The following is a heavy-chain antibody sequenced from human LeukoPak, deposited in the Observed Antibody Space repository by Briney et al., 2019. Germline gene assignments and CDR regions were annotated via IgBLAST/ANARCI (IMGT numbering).Heavy chain of an antibody. CDR3: AREGSEGYLFDY. Sequence: GGSLRLSCAASGFTLRSYTMNWVRQAPGKGLEWVSSIGISSNKIYYADSVKGRFIISRDNAKNSVYLQMNSLRAEDTAVYYCAREGSEGYLFDYWGQGTLVTVSS. D-gene: IGHD1-1*01. J-gene: IGHJ4*02. V-gene: IGHV3-21*01. CDR2: IGISSNKI. CDR1: GFTLRSYT.